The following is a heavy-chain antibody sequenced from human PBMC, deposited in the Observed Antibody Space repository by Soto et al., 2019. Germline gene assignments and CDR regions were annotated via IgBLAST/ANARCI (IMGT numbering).Heavy chain of an antibody. J-gene: IGHJ3*02. CDR3: ARINYYDSSGYYFTAFDM. CDR1: GFVFSSSW. Sequence: GGSLRLSCSASGFVFSSSWMHWVRRAPGKGLVWVSRINGDGSTTTYADFVKGRFTISRDNAKNTVTLQMNSLRAEDTAVYYCARINYYDSSGYYFTAFDMWGQGTMVTVSS. V-gene: IGHV3-74*01. D-gene: IGHD3-22*01. CDR2: INGDGSTT.